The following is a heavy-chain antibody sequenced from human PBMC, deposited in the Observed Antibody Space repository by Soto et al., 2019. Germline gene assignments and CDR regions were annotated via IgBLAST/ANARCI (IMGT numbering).Heavy chain of an antibody. CDR1: GFSFRSYG. J-gene: IGHJ4*02. V-gene: IGHV3-30*18. D-gene: IGHD3-10*01. CDR2: ISYDGSNK. CDR3: AKDRMGAGVRGFFDY. Sequence: QVQLVASGGGVVQPGKSLRLSCAGSGFSFRSYGMDWVRQAPGKGLEWVAVISYDGSNKYYADSVKGRFTISRDNSKNTQYLQMSSLRADDTAVYYCAKDRMGAGVRGFFDYWGQGTLVTVSS.